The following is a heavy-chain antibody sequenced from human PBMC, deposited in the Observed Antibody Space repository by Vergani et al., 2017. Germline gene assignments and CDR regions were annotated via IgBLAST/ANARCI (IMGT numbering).Heavy chain of an antibody. Sequence: EVQLVESGGGLVQPGRSLGLSCAASGFTFDDYAMHWVRQAPGKGLEWVSGISWNSGSIGYADSVKGRFTISRDNAKNSLYLQMNSLRAEDTALYYCAKGQXPAATPDYYYYMDVWGKGTTVTVSS. CDR2: ISWNSGSI. J-gene: IGHJ6*03. CDR1: GFTFDDYA. V-gene: IGHV3-9*01. D-gene: IGHD2-2*01. CDR3: AKGQXPAATPDYYYYMDV.